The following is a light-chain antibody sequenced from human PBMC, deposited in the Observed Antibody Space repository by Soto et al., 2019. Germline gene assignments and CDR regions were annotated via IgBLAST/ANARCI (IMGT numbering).Light chain of an antibody. CDR1: SSDVGGYNY. V-gene: IGLV2-14*01. CDR2: EVS. Sequence: QSVLTQPDSVSGSPGQSITISCTGTSSDVGGYNYVSWYQQHPGKAPKLMIYEVSNRPSGVSNRFSGSKSGNTASLTISGLQAEDEADYYCSSYTSISSYVFGTGTKLTVL. CDR3: SSYTSISSYV. J-gene: IGLJ1*01.